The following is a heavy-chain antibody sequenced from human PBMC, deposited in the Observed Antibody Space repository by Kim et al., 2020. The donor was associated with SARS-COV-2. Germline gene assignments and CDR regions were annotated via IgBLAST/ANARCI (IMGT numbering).Heavy chain of an antibody. J-gene: IGHJ6*02. D-gene: IGHD2-2*01. V-gene: IGHV3-23*01. Sequence: YAECVKGRFTISKGNAKNSLYLQMNSLRAEDTAVYYCARRSSTWYGMDVWGQGTAVTVSS. CDR3: ARRSSTWYGMDV.